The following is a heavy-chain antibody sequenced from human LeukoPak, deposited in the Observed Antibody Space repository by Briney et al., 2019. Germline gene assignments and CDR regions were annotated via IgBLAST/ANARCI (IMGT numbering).Heavy chain of an antibody. CDR2: ISSSGSTI. D-gene: IGHD2-15*01. CDR1: GFTFSSYE. J-gene: IGHJ4*02. V-gene: IGHV3-48*03. Sequence: GSLRLSCAASGFTFSSYEMNWVRQAPGKGLEWVSYISSSGSTIYYADSVKGRFTISRDNSKNTLYLQMNSLRAEDTAVYYCAKGHGDGRGRMARYFAYWGQGTLVTVS. CDR3: AKGHGDGRGRMARYFAY.